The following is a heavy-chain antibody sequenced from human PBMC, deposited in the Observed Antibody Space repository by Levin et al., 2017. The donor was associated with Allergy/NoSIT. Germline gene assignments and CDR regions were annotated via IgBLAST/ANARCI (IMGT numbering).Heavy chain of an antibody. CDR1: GFSLSTSGVG. D-gene: IGHD3-3*01. Sequence: KSGPTLVKPTQTLTLTCTFSGFSLSTSGVGVGWIRQPPGKALEWLALIYWHDDKRYSPSLKSRLTITKDTSKNQVVLTMTNMDPVDTATYYCAHSSTAIDFWSGYPKYYFDYWGQGTLVTVSS. J-gene: IGHJ4*02. CDR2: IYWHDDK. V-gene: IGHV2-5*01. CDR3: AHSSTAIDFWSGYPKYYFDY.